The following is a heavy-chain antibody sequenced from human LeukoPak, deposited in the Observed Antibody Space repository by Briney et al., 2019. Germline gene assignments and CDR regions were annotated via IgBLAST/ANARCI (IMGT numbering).Heavy chain of an antibody. CDR3: VKDLGGNYDY. Sequence: GGSLRLSCAASGFTFSSYGIHWVRQVPGKGLVWVSRIDYDGSITNYADSVKGRFTISRDNARNTLYLQMNSLRVDDTAVYYCVKDLGGNYDYWGQGTLVTVSS. J-gene: IGHJ4*02. CDR2: IDYDGSIT. V-gene: IGHV3-74*01. CDR1: GFTFSSYG. D-gene: IGHD1-7*01.